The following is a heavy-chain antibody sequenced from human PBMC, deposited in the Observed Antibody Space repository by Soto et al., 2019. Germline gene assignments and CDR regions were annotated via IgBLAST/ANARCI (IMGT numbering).Heavy chain of an antibody. CDR2: LSSDGFGA. CDR1: GFSLSPYW. V-gene: IGHV3-74*03. CDR3: ARDLGGPDY. J-gene: IGHJ4*02. D-gene: IGHD3-16*01. Sequence: GSLRLSCAASGFSLSPYWMHWVRQVPGRGLEWVARLSSDGFGAAYADSVKGRFFISRDIARSTLSLQMNSLRTDDTAVYYGARDLGGPDYWGRGTSVTVSS.